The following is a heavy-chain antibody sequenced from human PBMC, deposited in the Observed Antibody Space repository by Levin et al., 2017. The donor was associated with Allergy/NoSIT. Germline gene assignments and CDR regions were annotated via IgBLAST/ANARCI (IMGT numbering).Heavy chain of an antibody. D-gene: IGHD3-16*02. Sequence: GGSLRLSCAASGFTFSSYAMSWVRQAPGKGLEWVSAISGSGGSTYYADSVKGRFTISRDNSKNTLYLQMNSLRAEDTAVYYCAKFGRLYDYVWGSYRSILFDYWGQGTLVTVSS. CDR3: AKFGRLYDYVWGSYRSILFDY. J-gene: IGHJ4*02. CDR1: GFTFSSYA. CDR2: ISGSGGST. V-gene: IGHV3-23*01.